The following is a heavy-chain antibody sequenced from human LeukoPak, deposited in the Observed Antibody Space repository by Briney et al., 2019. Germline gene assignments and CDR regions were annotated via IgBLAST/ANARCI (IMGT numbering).Heavy chain of an antibody. Sequence: GESLKISCKASGYNFNGYWIGWVRQMPGKGLESMGMIYPGDSDTRYSPSFQGQVTISADKSVTTACLQWSSLKASDTAMYYCGRRFPGGQWLDWGSNYWGQGTLVTVSS. CDR2: IYPGDSDT. J-gene: IGHJ4*02. CDR1: GYNFNGYW. D-gene: IGHD6-19*01. CDR3: GRRFPGGQWLDWGSNY. V-gene: IGHV5-51*01.